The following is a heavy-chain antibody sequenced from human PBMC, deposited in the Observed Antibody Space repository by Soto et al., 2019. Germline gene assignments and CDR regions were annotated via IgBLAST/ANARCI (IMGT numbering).Heavy chain of an antibody. CDR3: AKDKSDYHRSFDY. J-gene: IGHJ4*02. Sequence: PGGSLRLSCAASGFTFSSYGMHWVRQAPGKGLEWVAVISYDGSNKYYADSVKGRFTISRDNSKNTLSLQMNSLRAEDTAVYYCAKDKSDYHRSFDYWGQGTLVTVSS. CDR2: ISYDGSNK. V-gene: IGHV3-30*18. CDR1: GFTFSSYG. D-gene: IGHD4-17*01.